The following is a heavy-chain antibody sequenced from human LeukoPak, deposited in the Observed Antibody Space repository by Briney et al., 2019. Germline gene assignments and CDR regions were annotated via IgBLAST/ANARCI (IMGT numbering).Heavy chain of an antibody. CDR3: ASDRVIRTHYDFWSGYSTGYFDY. J-gene: IGHJ4*02. CDR1: GFTFSSYW. Sequence: QPGRSLRLSCAASGFTFSSYWMSWVRQAPGKGLEWVANIKQDGSEKYYVDSVKGRFTISRDNAKNSLYLQMNSLRAEDTAVYYCASDRVIRTHYDFWSGYSTGYFDYWGQGTLVTVSS. CDR2: IKQDGSEK. D-gene: IGHD3-3*01. V-gene: IGHV3-7*01.